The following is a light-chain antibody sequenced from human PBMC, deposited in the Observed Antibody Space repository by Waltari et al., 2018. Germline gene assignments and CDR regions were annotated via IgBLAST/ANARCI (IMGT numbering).Light chain of an antibody. CDR2: GAS. CDR3: QHYVTLPVT. CDR1: QRVGRS. J-gene: IGKJ1*01. Sequence: EIVLTQSPGTLSLPPGDGATLPCRTSQRVGRSLAWYQQKRGQAPRLLIYGASSRATGIPDRCSGSGSGTDFSLTISRLEPEDFAVYYCQHYVTLPVTFGQGTKVEIK. V-gene: IGKV3-20*01.